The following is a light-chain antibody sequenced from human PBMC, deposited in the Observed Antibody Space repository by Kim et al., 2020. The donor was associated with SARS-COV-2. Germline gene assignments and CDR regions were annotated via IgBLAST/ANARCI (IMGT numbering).Light chain of an antibody. V-gene: IGKV1D-16*01. CDR2: AAS. Sequence: YGGHTGTISCRASQCTSSWLVWYQQKPEKAPKSLIYAASRLQSGVPARFSGSRSGTAFTLTITSLQPEDFATYYCQQYNSYPLTFGGGTKVDIK. CDR3: QQYNSYPLT. J-gene: IGKJ4*01. CDR1: QCTSSW.